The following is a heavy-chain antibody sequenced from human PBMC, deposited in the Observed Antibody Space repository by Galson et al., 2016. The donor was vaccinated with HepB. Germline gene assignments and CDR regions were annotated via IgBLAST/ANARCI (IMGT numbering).Heavy chain of an antibody. D-gene: IGHD6-25*01. CDR2: IYPGDSDT. V-gene: IGHV5-51*01. CDR1: GSSFTNYW. CDR3: ARRGSSGYLYYNGLDV. J-gene: IGHJ6*01. Sequence: QSGAEVTKPGESLNISCKGSGSSFTNYWIGWVRQMPGKGLEWMGLIYPGDSDTKYSPSFQGQVTISADKSISTAYLQFSSLKASDSATYFCARRGSSGYLYYNGLDVWGQGTTVTVSS.